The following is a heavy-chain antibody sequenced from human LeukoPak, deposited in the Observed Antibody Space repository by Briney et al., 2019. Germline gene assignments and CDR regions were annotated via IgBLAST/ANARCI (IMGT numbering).Heavy chain of an antibody. CDR1: GGTFTSYA. CDR2: IIPIFGTA. J-gene: IGHJ4*02. CDR3: ARALGSSSWYQPLDYFDY. V-gene: IGHV1-69*13. D-gene: IGHD6-13*01. Sequence: PEASVKVSCKASGGTFTSYAMNWVRQAPGQGLEWMGGIIPIFGTANYAQKFQGRVTITADESTSTAYMELSSLRSEDTAVYYCARALGSSSWYQPLDYFDYWGQGTLVTVSS.